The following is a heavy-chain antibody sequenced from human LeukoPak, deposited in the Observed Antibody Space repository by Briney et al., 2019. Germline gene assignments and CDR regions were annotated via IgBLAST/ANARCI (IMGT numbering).Heavy chain of an antibody. D-gene: IGHD3-10*01. Sequence: ASVKVSCKTSGYNFPSYTMHWLRQAPGQSPEWMGSINGDNGNTRYSEKFQDRVTFTRNTSPSSAYMELSSLRFEDTAVYYCARSSSGTYHYWGQGTLVTVSS. V-gene: IGHV1-3*01. J-gene: IGHJ4*02. CDR1: GYNFPSYT. CDR2: INGDNGNT. CDR3: ARSSSGTYHY.